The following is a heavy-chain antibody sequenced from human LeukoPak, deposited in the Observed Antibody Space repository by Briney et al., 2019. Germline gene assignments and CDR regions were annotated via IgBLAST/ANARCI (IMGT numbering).Heavy chain of an antibody. CDR3: ARGVGAAAGNVYYYYYYYMDV. D-gene: IGHD6-13*01. V-gene: IGHV1-69*06. J-gene: IGHJ6*03. CDR2: IIPIFGTA. CDR1: GGTFSSYA. Sequence: ASVKVSCKASGGTFSSYAISWVRQAPGPGLEWMGGIIPIFGTANYAQKFQGRVTITADKSTSTAYMELSSLRSEDTAVYYCARGVGAAAGNVYYYYYYYMDVWGKGTTVTVSS.